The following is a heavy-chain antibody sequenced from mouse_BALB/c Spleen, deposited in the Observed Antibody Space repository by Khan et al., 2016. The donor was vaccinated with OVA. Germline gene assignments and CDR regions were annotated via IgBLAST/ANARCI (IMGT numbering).Heavy chain of an antibody. D-gene: IGHD1-1*01. CDR2: ISYSGRT. Sequence: EVELVESGPGLVNPSQSLSLTCTVTGYSITSDYAWNWIRQFPGNKLEWMGYISYSGRTSYNPSLKSRISITRDKSKNQVFLQLKFETTEDAAAYCCARSVTSTTVVATDFDYWGQGTTLTVAS. V-gene: IGHV3-2*02. CDR1: GYSITSDYA. J-gene: IGHJ2*01. CDR3: ARSVTSTTVVATDFDY.